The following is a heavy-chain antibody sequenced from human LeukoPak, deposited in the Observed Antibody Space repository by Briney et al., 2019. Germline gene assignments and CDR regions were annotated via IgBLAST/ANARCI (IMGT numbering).Heavy chain of an antibody. D-gene: IGHD2-21*02. Sequence: GESLKISCKGSGYSFSSYWIGWVRQMPGKGLECRGMIYPRDSDTRYSPSFQGQVTISADKSISTAYLQWSSLKASDTAMYYCARRAYCGGDCYLDYWGQGTLVTVSS. CDR2: IYPRDSDT. J-gene: IGHJ4*02. CDR3: ARRAYCGGDCYLDY. V-gene: IGHV5-51*01. CDR1: GYSFSSYW.